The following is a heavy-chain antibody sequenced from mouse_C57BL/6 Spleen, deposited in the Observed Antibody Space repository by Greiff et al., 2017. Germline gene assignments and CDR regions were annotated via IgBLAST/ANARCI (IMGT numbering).Heavy chain of an antibody. V-gene: IGHV1-5*01. J-gene: IGHJ1*03. D-gene: IGHD2-1*01. Sequence: EVQLQQSGTVLARPGASVKMSCKTSGYTFTSYWMHWVKQRPGQGLEWIGAIYPGNSDTSYNQKFKGKAKLTAVTSASTAYMELSSLTNEDSAVXYCTRDAGYYGNYVGYFDVWGTGTTVTVSS. CDR1: GYTFTSYW. CDR2: IYPGNSDT. CDR3: TRDAGYYGNYVGYFDV.